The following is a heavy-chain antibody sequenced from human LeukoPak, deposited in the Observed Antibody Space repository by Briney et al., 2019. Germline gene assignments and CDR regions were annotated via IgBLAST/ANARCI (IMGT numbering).Heavy chain of an antibody. CDR1: GFTFSSYK. J-gene: IGHJ4*02. V-gene: IGHV3-48*03. CDR3: AREGGDCRSTSCYVNY. CDR2: ITNSGSTI. D-gene: IGHD2-2*01. Sequence: PGGSLRLSCAASGFTFSSYKMSWVRQAPGKGLEWVSYITNSGSTIHYADSVKGRFTISRDNAKNSLYLQMNSLRGEDTAVYYCAREGGDCRSTSCYVNYWGQGNLVTVSS.